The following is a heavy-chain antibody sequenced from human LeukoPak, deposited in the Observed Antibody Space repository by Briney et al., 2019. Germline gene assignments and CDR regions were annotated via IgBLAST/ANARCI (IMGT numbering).Heavy chain of an antibody. CDR1: GFTFSSYA. Sequence: GRSLRLSCAASGFTFSSYAMHWVRQAPGKGLEWVAVISYDGSNKYYADSVKGRFTISRDNAKNSLYLQMNSLRAEDTAVYYCASGDSVTSPGGYYYGMDVWGQGTTVTVSS. J-gene: IGHJ6*02. V-gene: IGHV3-30-3*01. CDR3: ASGDSVTSPGGYYYGMDV. CDR2: ISYDGSNK. D-gene: IGHD2-2*01.